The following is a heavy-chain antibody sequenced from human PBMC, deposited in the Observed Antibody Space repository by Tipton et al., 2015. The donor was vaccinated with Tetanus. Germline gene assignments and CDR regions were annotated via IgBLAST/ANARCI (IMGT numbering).Heavy chain of an antibody. Sequence: QLVQSGGGLMQPGGSLRLSCAASGFTVTGNYMSWVRQAPGKGLEWVSVIYSGGDTCYADSVKGRFTISRDNSKNTLYLQMNSLRVEDTAVYYCTRDSHPTTGIIPSWGQGTLVTVSS. D-gene: IGHD4-23*01. CDR1: GFTVTGNY. CDR2: IYSGGDT. V-gene: IGHV3-53*01. J-gene: IGHJ5*02. CDR3: TRDSHPTTGIIPS.